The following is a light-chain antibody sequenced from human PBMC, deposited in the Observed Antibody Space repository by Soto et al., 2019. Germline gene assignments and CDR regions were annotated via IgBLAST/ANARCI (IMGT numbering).Light chain of an antibody. CDR1: QSVRSN. Sequence: EIVMTQSPATLAVSPGERATLSCRASQSVRSNLAWYQHKPGQAPRLLIYSTSTRATGIPARFSGSGSGTEFTLPLSSLQSEDFAVYYCQQYNNWPPITFGGGTKVEIK. J-gene: IGKJ4*01. V-gene: IGKV3-15*01. CDR3: QQYNNWPPIT. CDR2: STS.